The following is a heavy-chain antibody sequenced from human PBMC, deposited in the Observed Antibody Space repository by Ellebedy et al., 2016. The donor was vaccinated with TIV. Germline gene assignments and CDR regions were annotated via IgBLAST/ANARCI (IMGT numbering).Heavy chain of an antibody. Sequence: GESLKISXKGSGYSFTSYWIGWVRQMPGKGLEWMGIIYPGDSDTRYSPSFQGQVTISADKSISTAYVQWSSLKASDTAIYYCATVGGSYYPAFDSWGQGTLVTVSS. J-gene: IGHJ4*02. CDR1: GYSFTSYW. D-gene: IGHD1-26*01. CDR3: ATVGGSYYPAFDS. CDR2: IYPGDSDT. V-gene: IGHV5-51*01.